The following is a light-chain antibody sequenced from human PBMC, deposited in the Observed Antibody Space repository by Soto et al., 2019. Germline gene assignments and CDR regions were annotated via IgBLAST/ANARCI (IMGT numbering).Light chain of an antibody. CDR3: QQTFSFPLT. V-gene: IGKV1-39*01. J-gene: IGKJ3*01. Sequence: DIQMTQSPASLSASVGHRVTITCRASQNINNFLHWYQQKPGKAPSLLIYTASTLQTGVPSRFSGSGSVTDFTLTISNLQPEDFATDFCQQTFSFPLTFGPGTKVDIK. CDR2: TAS. CDR1: QNINNF.